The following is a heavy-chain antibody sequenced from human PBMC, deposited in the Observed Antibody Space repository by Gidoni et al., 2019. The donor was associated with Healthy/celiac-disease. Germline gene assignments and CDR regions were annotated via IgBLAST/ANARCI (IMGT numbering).Heavy chain of an antibody. D-gene: IGHD6-19*01. Sequence: EVQLVESGGGLVQPGGSLRLPCAASGFPFSSYEMHWVRQATGKGLEWVLAIGTAGDTYFPGSVKGRFTNSRENAKNSLYLQMNSLRAGETAVYYCARAVAGAPYYYYGMDVWGQGTTVTVSS. V-gene: IGHV3-13*04. CDR2: IGTAGDT. CDR1: GFPFSSYE. J-gene: IGHJ6*02. CDR3: ARAVAGAPYYYYGMDV.